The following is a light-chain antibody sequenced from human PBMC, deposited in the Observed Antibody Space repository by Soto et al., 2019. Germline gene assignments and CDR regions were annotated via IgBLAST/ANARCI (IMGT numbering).Light chain of an antibody. J-gene: IGKJ4*01. CDR3: QQGYIAPFT. Sequence: DIQMTQSPSSLSASIGDRVNITCRASQRISDYVNWYQHKSGTAPKLLIYAASTLLSGVPSRFSGSGSGTDSTLTISSLEPEDFATYYCQQGYIAPFTFGGGTKVEIK. V-gene: IGKV1-39*01. CDR1: QRISDY. CDR2: AAS.